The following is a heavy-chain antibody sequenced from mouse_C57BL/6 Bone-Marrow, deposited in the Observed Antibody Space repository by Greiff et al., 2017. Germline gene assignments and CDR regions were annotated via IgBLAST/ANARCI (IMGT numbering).Heavy chain of an antibody. J-gene: IGHJ4*01. V-gene: IGHV1-74*01. CDR3: AIDGSSSYYAMDY. CDR1: GYTFTSYW. Sequence: QVQLKQPGAELVKPGASVKVSCKASGYTFTSYWMHWVKQRPGQGLEWIGRIHPSDSDTNYNQKFKGKATLTVDKSSSTAYMQLSSLTSEDSAVYYCAIDGSSSYYAMDYWGQGTSVTVSS. CDR2: IHPSDSDT. D-gene: IGHD1-1*01.